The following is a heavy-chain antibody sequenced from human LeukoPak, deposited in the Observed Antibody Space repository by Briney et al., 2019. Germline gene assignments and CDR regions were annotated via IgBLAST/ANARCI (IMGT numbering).Heavy chain of an antibody. V-gene: IGHV1-46*01. J-gene: IGHJ4*02. Sequence: ASVKVSCKASGYTFTSYWIQWERQAPGQGLEWMGLINPDGGSTAYAHRFQGRVIMTRDTSTSTAYMDLSSLRSEDTAVYHCARAPRNSSTMLDFWGQGTLVTISS. CDR3: ARAPRNSSTMLDF. CDR1: GYTFTSYW. CDR2: INPDGGST. D-gene: IGHD6-13*01.